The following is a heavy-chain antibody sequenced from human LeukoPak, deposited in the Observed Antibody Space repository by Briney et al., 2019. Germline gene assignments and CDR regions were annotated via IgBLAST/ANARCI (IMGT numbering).Heavy chain of an antibody. CDR2: VYSSEIT. CDR3: ARCDSVTALDY. Sequence: PSQTLSLTCTVSGGSISSGGYYWSWIRQPPGKRLEWIGYVYSSEITNYNPSLKSRVTLSLDTSGNQFSLKVTSVTAADTAVYYCARCDSVTALDYWGQGTLVTVSS. D-gene: IGHD4-17*01. V-gene: IGHV4-61*08. CDR1: GGSISSGGYY. J-gene: IGHJ4*02.